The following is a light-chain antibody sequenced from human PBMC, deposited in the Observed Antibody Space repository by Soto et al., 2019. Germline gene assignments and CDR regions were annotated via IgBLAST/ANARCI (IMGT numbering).Light chain of an antibody. CDR1: RSISTH. V-gene: IGKV1-39*01. CDR2: AAS. CDR3: QHTYSTPRT. J-gene: IGKJ1*01. Sequence: DIPMTQSPSSLSASVGDRVTITSRASRSISTHLNWYQQRPGKAPHLLIFAASTLHSGVPPRFSGSGAGTDFTLTISSLQPEDLATYYCQHTYSTPRTFGQGTKVDIK.